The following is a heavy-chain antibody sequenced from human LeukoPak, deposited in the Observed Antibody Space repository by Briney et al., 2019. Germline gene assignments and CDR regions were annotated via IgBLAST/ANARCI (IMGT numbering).Heavy chain of an antibody. V-gene: IGHV3-7*05. J-gene: IGHJ4*02. CDR2: INQHGGEK. CDR1: GFTFSSSW. Sequence: PGGSLRLSCAASGFTFSSSWMTWVRQAPGKGLEWVANINQHGGEKYYVDSVKGRFTISRDNAKNSLYLQMNSLRAEDTAVYYCARGYGGNSGDWGQGTLVTVSS. D-gene: IGHD4-23*01. CDR3: ARGYGGNSGD.